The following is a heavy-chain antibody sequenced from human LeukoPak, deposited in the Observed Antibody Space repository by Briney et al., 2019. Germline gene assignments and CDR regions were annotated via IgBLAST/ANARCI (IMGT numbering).Heavy chain of an antibody. V-gene: IGHV3-30*02. Sequence: QTGGSLRLSCAASGFTFSAYGMHWVRQAPGKGLEWVAYIRHDTIKKEYTDSVKGRFTISRDNSKNILYLQMNSLRAEDTAVYHCAKPVPGVAAAGDYWGQGTLVTVSS. D-gene: IGHD6-13*01. CDR1: GFTFSAYG. J-gene: IGHJ4*02. CDR3: AKPVPGVAAAGDY. CDR2: IRHDTIKK.